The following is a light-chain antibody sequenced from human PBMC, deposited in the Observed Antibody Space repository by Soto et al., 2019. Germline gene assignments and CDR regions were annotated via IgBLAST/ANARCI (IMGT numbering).Light chain of an antibody. CDR1: QTVTTNY. J-gene: IGKJ2*01. V-gene: IGKV3-20*01. CDR2: GAS. Sequence: ETVLTQSPGTLSLSPGETATLSCRASQTVTTNYLAWYQQKPDQAPRLLIYGASSRATGIPDRFSGSGSGTDFILTISRLEPEDFAVYYCQQYGSSVFTFGQGTKLEIK. CDR3: QQYGSSVFT.